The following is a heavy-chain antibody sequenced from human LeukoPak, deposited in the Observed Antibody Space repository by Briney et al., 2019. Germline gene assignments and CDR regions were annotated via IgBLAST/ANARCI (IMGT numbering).Heavy chain of an antibody. CDR2: IYHSGST. D-gene: IGHD3-10*01. V-gene: IGHV4-30-2*01. CDR1: GGSISSGGYY. CDR3: AKGRSSLEP. J-gene: IGHJ5*02. Sequence: SETLSLTCTVSGGSISSGGYYWSWIRQPPGKGLEWIGYIYHSGSTYYNPSLKSRVTISVDRSKNQFSLKLSSVTAADTAVYYCAKGRSSLEPWGQGTLVTVSS.